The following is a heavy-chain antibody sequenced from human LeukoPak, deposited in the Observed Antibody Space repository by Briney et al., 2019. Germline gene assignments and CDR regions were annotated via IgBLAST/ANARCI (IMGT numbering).Heavy chain of an antibody. V-gene: IGHV3-48*02. Sequence: PGGSLRLSCAASGFSFSNFGMNWVRQAPGKGLEWVSYISSTSRTIYYADSVKGRFTLSRGNAKNSVYLQMNSLRDEDTAVYFCARDPLRWLQNNYYYYYMDVWGKGTTVTVSS. CDR3: ARDPLRWLQNNYYYYYMDV. J-gene: IGHJ6*03. D-gene: IGHD5-24*01. CDR1: GFSFSNFG. CDR2: ISSTSRTI.